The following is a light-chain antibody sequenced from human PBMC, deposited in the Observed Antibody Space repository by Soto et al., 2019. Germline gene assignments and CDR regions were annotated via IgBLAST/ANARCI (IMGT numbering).Light chain of an antibody. CDR2: DAS. V-gene: IGKV3-15*01. CDR3: QHYHGWPIT. Sequence: DIVMTQSPSALSVSPGERATVSCRASQSVSSHLACYQHKPGKAPKLLFYDASTMATGIPARFSGSGSGTELIFTFSSLQSEDFAVYYCQHYHGWPITFGQGTLRRL. J-gene: IGKJ5*01. CDR1: QSVSSH.